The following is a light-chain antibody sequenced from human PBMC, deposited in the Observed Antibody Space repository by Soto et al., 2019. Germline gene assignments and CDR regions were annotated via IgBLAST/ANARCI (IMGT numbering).Light chain of an antibody. J-gene: IGKJ1*01. V-gene: IGKV3-20*01. CDR1: QSVSSRS. Sequence: EIVLTQSPGTLSLSPGERATLSCRASQSVSSRSLAWFQQKTGQAPRLLIYAASSRATGIPDRFSGSGFGTDFTLTISRLEPEDFAVYYCQQYGSSPWTFGQGTKVEIK. CDR2: AAS. CDR3: QQYGSSPWT.